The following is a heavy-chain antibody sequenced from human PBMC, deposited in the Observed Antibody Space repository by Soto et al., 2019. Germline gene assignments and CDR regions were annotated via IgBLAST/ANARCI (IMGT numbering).Heavy chain of an antibody. Sequence: GGSLRLSCAASGFTFSNAWMNWVRQAPGKGLEWVGRIKSKTDGGTTDYAAPVKGRFTISRDDSKNTLYLQMNSLKTEDTAVYYCTTDIVLMVYAFDYWGQGTLVTVSS. J-gene: IGHJ4*02. CDR2: IKSKTDGGTT. CDR1: GFTFSNAW. CDR3: TTDIVLMVYAFDY. V-gene: IGHV3-15*07. D-gene: IGHD2-8*01.